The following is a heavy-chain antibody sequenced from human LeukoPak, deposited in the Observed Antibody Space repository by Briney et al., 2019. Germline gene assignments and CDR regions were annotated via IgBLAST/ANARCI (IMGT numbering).Heavy chain of an antibody. CDR2: ITSSSNYI. Sequence: GGSLRLSCAASGFTFSICSMNWVRQAPGKGLEWLSSITSSSNYIYYADSVKGRFTISRDNVQNSLYLQMNSLRAEDTAMYYCARDRGYFDNWGQGTLVTVSS. J-gene: IGHJ4*02. CDR1: GFTFSICS. CDR3: ARDRGYFDN. V-gene: IGHV3-21*01.